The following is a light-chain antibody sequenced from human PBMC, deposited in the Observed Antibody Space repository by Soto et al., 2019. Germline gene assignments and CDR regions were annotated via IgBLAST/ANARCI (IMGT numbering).Light chain of an antibody. CDR2: EVA. J-gene: IGLJ2*01. CDR3: SSYTIDSSVV. CDR1: ASDIAAYDY. Sequence: QSALTQPASVSGSPGQSFTISCTGTASDIAAYDYVSWYQQHPGQAPKLIIYEVANRPSGISSRFSGSKSGSTASLTISGLQPEDEAHYYCSSYTIDSSVVFGGGTKVTVL. V-gene: IGLV2-14*01.